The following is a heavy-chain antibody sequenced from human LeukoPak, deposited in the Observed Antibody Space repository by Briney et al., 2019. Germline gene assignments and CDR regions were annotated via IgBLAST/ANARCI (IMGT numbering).Heavy chain of an antibody. D-gene: IGHD6-13*01. J-gene: IGHJ4*02. CDR2: ISGSGDII. CDR1: GFTFSGYS. V-gene: IGHV3-48*04. CDR3: ARDMTITGADDY. Sequence: GGSLRLSCTASGFTFSGYSMNWIRQAPGKGLEWVSYISGSGDIIYYADSVKGRFTISRDNAKNSLYLQMDSLRAEDTAIYYCARDMTITGADDYWGQGTLVTVSS.